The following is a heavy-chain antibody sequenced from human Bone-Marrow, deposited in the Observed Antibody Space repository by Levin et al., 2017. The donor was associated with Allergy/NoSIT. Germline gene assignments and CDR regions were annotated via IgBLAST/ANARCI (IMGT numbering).Heavy chain of an antibody. CDR2: IYSGGST. J-gene: IGHJ4*02. Sequence: GESLKISCAASGFTVSSNYMSWVRQAPGKGPEWVSVIYSGGSTYYADSVKGRFTISRDNSKNTLYLQMNSLRAEDTAVYYCARGWFGELLSHWGQGTLVTVSA. V-gene: IGHV3-53*01. D-gene: IGHD3-10*01. CDR1: GFTVSSNY. CDR3: ARGWFGELLSH.